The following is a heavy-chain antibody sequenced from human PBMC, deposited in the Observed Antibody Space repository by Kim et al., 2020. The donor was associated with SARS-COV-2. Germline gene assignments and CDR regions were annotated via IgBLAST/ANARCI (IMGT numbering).Heavy chain of an antibody. D-gene: IGHD6-13*01. V-gene: IGHV4-59*01. J-gene: IGHJ5*02. CDR3: ARVASAGSDP. CDR2: ST. Sequence: STRYHPSLKSRVTISVDTSKTPFSLKLSSVPAADTAVYYCARVASAGSDPWGQGTLVTVSS.